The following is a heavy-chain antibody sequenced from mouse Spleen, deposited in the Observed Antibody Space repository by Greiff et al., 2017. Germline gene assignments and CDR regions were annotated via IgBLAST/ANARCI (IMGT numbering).Heavy chain of an antibody. CDR2: IYPGDGDT. D-gene: IGHD2-3*01. J-gene: IGHJ4*01. CDR1: GYAFSSYW. CDR3: ARRSDGYYVTYAMDY. V-gene: IGHV1-80*01. Sequence: VQLQQSGAELVKPGASVKISCKASGYAFSSYWMNWVKQRPGKGLEWIGQIYPGDGDTNYNGKFKGKATLTADKSSSTAYMQLSSLTSEDSAVYFCARRSDGYYVTYAMDYWGQGTSVTVSS.